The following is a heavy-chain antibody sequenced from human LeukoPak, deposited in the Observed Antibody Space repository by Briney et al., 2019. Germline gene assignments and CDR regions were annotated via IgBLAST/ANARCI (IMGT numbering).Heavy chain of an antibody. J-gene: IGHJ4*02. V-gene: IGHV4-30-4*01. CDR1: GGSLSSGAYY. Sequence: SETLSLTCTVSGGSLSSGAYYWGWARQPAGTGLEWLGYVDYSGSTYYNPSLRRRLTISVDTSKNQFSLTLSSLTAADTAVYYCAREGKNYYDSSGYYPDYWGQGTLVTVSS. CDR3: AREGKNYYDSSGYYPDY. D-gene: IGHD3-22*01. CDR2: VDYSGST.